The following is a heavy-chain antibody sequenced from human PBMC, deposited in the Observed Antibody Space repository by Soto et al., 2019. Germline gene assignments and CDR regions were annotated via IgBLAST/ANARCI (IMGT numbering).Heavy chain of an antibody. CDR1: GATFNFCA. D-gene: IGHD6-19*01. CDR3: ARHPGQWLYYFDY. CDR2: VVPHSGTA. Sequence: ASVKVSCKSSGATFNFCAISCVRQAPGEGLEWMGGVVPHSGTATYARKFQGRLTVTADESSSTAYMDLSSLTSEDTAIYYCARHPGQWLYYFDYWGQGTLVTVSS. J-gene: IGHJ4*01. V-gene: IGHV1-69*13.